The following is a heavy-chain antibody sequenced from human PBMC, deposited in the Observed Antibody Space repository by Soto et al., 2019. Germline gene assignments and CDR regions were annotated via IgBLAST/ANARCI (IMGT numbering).Heavy chain of an antibody. V-gene: IGHV3-23*01. D-gene: IGHD2-8*01. J-gene: IGHJ6*03. CDR3: TKFAGVLFASYYIDL. CDR1: GFTFSCCA. Sequence: PGGSLRLSCAASGFTFSCCAMSWVRQAPGKGLEWVSTINDNGVNTYHADSVKGRFTISRDNSKNTLFLQMNSLRDEDTALYYCTKFAGVLFASYYIDLWGKGTTVTVSS. CDR2: INDNGVNT.